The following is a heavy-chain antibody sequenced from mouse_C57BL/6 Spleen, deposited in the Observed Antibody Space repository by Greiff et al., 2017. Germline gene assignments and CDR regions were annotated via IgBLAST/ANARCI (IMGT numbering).Heavy chain of an antibody. CDR1: GYTFTSYW. CDR3: ARYYYGSPYWYFDV. D-gene: IGHD1-1*01. V-gene: IGHV1-52*01. Sequence: VQLQQSGAELVRPGSSVKLSCKASGYTFTSYWMHWVKQRPIQGLEWIGNIDPSDSETHYNQKFKDKATLTVDKSSSTAYMQLSSLTSEDSAVYYCARYYYGSPYWYFDVWGTGTTVTVSS. J-gene: IGHJ1*03. CDR2: IDPSDSET.